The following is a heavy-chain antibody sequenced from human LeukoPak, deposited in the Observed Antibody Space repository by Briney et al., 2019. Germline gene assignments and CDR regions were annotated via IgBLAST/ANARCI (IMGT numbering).Heavy chain of an antibody. D-gene: IGHD2-2*02. V-gene: IGHV4-38-2*02. CDR3: ASRYFCSSTSCYTFDY. CDR1: GYSISSGYY. J-gene: IGHJ4*02. Sequence: SETLSLTCTVSGYSISSGYYWGWIRQPPGKGLEWIGSIYHSGSTYYSPSLKSRVTISVDTSKNQFSLKLNSVTAADTAVYYCASRYFCSSTSCYTFDYWGQGTLVTVSS. CDR2: IYHSGST.